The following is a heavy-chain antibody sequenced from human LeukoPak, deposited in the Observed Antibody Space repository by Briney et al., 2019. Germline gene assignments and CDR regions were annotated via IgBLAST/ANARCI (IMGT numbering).Heavy chain of an antibody. J-gene: IGHJ4*02. D-gene: IGHD3-22*01. CDR1: GGTFSSYA. CDR2: IIPILGIA. V-gene: IGHV1-69*04. CDR3: ARVSTDTYYYDSPYFDY. Sequence: GASVKVSCKASGGTFSSYAISWVRQAPGQGLEWMGRIIPILGIANYAQKFQGRVTITADKSTSTAYMELSSLRSEDTAVYYCARVSTDTYYYDSPYFDYWGQGTLVTVSS.